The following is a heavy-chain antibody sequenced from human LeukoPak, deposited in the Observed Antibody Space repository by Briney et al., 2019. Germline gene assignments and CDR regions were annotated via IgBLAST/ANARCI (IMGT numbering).Heavy chain of an antibody. CDR2: IIPIFGIA. CDR3: ATYSGSYWGGNWFDP. D-gene: IGHD1-26*01. J-gene: IGHJ5*02. Sequence: SVKVSCKASGGTFSSYAISWVRQAPGQGLEWMGRIIPIFGIANYAQKFQGRVTITADKSTSTAYMELSSPRSEDTAVYYCATYSGSYWGGNWFDPWGQGTLVTVPS. CDR1: GGTFSSYA. V-gene: IGHV1-69*04.